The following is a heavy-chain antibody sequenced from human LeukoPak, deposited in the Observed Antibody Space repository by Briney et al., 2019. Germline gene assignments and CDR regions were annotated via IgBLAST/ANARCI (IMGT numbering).Heavy chain of an antibody. J-gene: IGHJ3*02. CDR1: GGSISSSSYY. CDR2: IYYSGST. Sequence: SETLSLTCTVSGGSISSSSYYWGWIRQPPGKGLEWIGSIYYSGSTYYNPSLKSRVTISVDTSKNQFSLKLSSVTAADTAVYYCAREEERNDAFDIWGQGTMVTVSS. D-gene: IGHD1-14*01. V-gene: IGHV4-39*07. CDR3: AREEERNDAFDI.